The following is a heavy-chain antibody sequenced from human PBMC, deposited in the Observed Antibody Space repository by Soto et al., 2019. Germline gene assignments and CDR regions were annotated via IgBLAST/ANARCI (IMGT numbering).Heavy chain of an antibody. CDR1: GDVFRSYG. CDR2: FIPISGTT. V-gene: IGHV1-69*13. J-gene: IGHJ6*02. Sequence: SVKVSCKASGDVFRSYGINWVRQAPGQGLEWMGGFIPISGTTNYAQKFQGRVAITADESTDTVYMELSRLRSEDTAVYFCARVRCFNGLCHTADYGMDVWGQGTTVTVSS. D-gene: IGHD2-8*01. CDR3: ARVRCFNGLCHTADYGMDV.